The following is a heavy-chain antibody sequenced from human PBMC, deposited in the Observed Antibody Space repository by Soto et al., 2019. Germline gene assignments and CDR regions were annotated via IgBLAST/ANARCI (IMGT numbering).Heavy chain of an antibody. J-gene: IGHJ6*02. CDR2: INAGNGNT. V-gene: IGHV1-3*01. CDR3: ATQPITVTTMDEWYYYGMDV. CDR1: GYTFTSYA. D-gene: IGHD4-17*01. Sequence: GASVKVSCKASGYTFTSYAMHWVRQAPGQRLEWMGWINAGNGNTKYSQKFQGRVTITRDTSASTAYMELSSLRSEDTAVYYCATQPITVTTMDEWYYYGMDVWGQGTTVTVSS.